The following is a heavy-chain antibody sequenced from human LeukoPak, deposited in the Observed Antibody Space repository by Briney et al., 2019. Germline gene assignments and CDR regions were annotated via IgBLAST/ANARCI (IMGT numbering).Heavy chain of an antibody. CDR2: IKQDGSEK. D-gene: IGHD3-22*01. Sequence: GGSLRLSCAASGFTFSSYWMSWVRQAPGKGLEWVANIKQDGSEKYYVDSVKGRFTISRDNAKNSLYLQMNSLRAEDTAVYYCARPYDSSGYLPGAFDIWGQGTMVAVSS. J-gene: IGHJ3*02. CDR3: ARPYDSSGYLPGAFDI. CDR1: GFTFSSYW. V-gene: IGHV3-7*01.